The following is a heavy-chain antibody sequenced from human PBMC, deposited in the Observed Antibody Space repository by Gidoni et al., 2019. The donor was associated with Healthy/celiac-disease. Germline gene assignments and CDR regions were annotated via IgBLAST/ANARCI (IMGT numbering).Heavy chain of an antibody. Sequence: QVQLVQSGAAGKKPGSSVKVSCKAAGATVSSDTISWGRQAPGQGLVWMGRIIPILGIANYAQKFQGRVTITADNSPSTAYMELSSLRSEDTAVYYCARDGPRTKGAFDIWVQGTMVTVSS. D-gene: IGHD2-2*01. CDR3: ARDGPRTKGAFDI. CDR1: GATVSSDT. CDR2: IIPILGIA. J-gene: IGHJ3*02. V-gene: IGHV1-69*08.